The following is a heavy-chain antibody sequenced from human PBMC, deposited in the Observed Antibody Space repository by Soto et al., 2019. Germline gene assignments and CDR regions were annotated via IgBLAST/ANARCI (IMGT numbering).Heavy chain of an antibody. CDR1: GGSISSYY. D-gene: IGHD3-22*01. CDR2: IYTSGST. Sequence: PSETLSLTCTVSGGSISSYYWSWIRQPAGKGLEWIGRIYTSGSTNYNPSLKSRVTMSVDTSKNQFSLKLSSVTAADTAVYYCARSYYYDSSGYYLDWFDPWGQGTLVTVSS. CDR3: ARSYYYDSSGYYLDWFDP. V-gene: IGHV4-4*07. J-gene: IGHJ5*02.